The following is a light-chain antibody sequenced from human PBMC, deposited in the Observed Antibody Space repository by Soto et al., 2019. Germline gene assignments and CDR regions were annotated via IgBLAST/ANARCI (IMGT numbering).Light chain of an antibody. V-gene: IGLV2-14*01. J-gene: IGLJ1*01. CDR2: EVT. CDR3: SSLSGGTIRV. CDR1: SSDIGGYNF. Sequence: QSALTQPASASGSPGQSIAISCTGTSSDIGGYNFVSWYQQHPDKAPKLIVYEVTHRPSGVSNRFSGSKSGNTASLTISGLQGEDEADYVCSSLSGGTIRVFGTGTKVTVL.